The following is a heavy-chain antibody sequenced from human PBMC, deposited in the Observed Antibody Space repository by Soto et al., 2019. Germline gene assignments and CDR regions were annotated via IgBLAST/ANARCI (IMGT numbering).Heavy chain of an antibody. CDR1: GGTFSSYA. CDR2: IIPIFGTA. CDR3: ARDQVVITNKRLYYYYGMDV. D-gene: IGHD3-22*01. J-gene: IGHJ6*02. V-gene: IGHV1-69*01. Sequence: QVQLVQSGAEVKKPGSSVKVSCKASGGTFSSYAISWVRQAPGQGLEWMGGIIPIFGTANYAQKFQGRVTITADASTSTAYMELSSLRSEDTAVYYCARDQVVITNKRLYYYYGMDVCGQGTTVTVSS.